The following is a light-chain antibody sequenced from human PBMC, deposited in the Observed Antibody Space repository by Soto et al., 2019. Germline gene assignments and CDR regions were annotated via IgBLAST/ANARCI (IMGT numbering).Light chain of an antibody. CDR3: SLYTTSSTPSYV. V-gene: IGLV2-14*01. CDR1: SFDVDDYNS. Sequence: QSALTQPASVSGSPGQSITISCTGTSFDVDDYNSVSWYQQPPGKAPKLIIYEVNNRPSGVSNRFSGSNSDNTASLTISGLQAEDEADYYCSLYTTSSTPSYVFGTGTKVTAL. CDR2: EVN. J-gene: IGLJ1*01.